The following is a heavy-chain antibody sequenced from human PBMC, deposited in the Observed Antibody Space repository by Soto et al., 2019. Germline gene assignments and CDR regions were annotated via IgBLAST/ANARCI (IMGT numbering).Heavy chain of an antibody. CDR1: GFTFSSYA. V-gene: IGHV3-23*01. J-gene: IGHJ4*02. Sequence: EVQLLESGGGLVQPGGSLRLSCAASGFTFSSYAMSWVRQAPGKGLEWVSAISGSGGSTYYADSVKGRFTISRDNSKNTLYLPMNSLRAEDTAVYYCASADGYPYYFDYWGQGTLVTVSS. D-gene: IGHD5-12*01. CDR3: ASADGYPYYFDY. CDR2: ISGSGGST.